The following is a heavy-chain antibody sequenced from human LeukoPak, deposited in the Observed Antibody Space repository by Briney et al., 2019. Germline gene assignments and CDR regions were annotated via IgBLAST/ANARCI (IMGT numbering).Heavy chain of an antibody. D-gene: IGHD3-10*01. Sequence: GGSLRLSCAASGFTFSSYSMNWVRQAPGKGLEWVSSISSSSSYIYYADSVKGRCTISRDNGKNSLYLQMNSLRAEDTAVYYCASSARFNWGQGTLVTVSS. CDR3: ASSARFN. J-gene: IGHJ4*02. CDR1: GFTFSSYS. CDR2: ISSSSSYI. V-gene: IGHV3-21*01.